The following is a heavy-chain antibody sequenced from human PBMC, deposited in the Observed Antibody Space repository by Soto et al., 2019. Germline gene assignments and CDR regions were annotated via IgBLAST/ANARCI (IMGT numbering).Heavy chain of an antibody. J-gene: IGHJ5*02. Sequence: SGPTRVNPTQTLTLTCAFSGFSLSSSGAGVGWIRQSPGKTLEWLALLYWNDDKRYNPSLESRLTIIKDTSENQVVLTMTNMDPAENGTYYCAHTPDGEYIHFYANWFDPWGQ. CDR2: LYWNDDK. CDR3: AHTPDGEYIHFYANWFDP. V-gene: IGHV2-5*01. D-gene: IGHD3-3*02. CDR1: GFSLSSSGAG.